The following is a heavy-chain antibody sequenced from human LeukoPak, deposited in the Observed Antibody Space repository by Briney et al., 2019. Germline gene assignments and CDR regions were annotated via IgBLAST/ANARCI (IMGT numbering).Heavy chain of an antibody. Sequence: PGGSLRLSCAASGFTFSSYAMSWVRQAPGKGLEWVANIKQDGSEKYYVDSVKGRFTISRDNAKNSLYLQMNSLRAEDTAVYYCARELRRRFDPWGQGTLVTVSS. CDR1: GFTFSSYA. CDR2: IKQDGSEK. D-gene: IGHD3-3*01. CDR3: ARELRRRFDP. J-gene: IGHJ5*02. V-gene: IGHV3-7*01.